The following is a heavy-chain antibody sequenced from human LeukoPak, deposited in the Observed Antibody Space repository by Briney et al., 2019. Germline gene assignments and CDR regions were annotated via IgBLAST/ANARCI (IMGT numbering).Heavy chain of an antibody. J-gene: IGHJ6*02. Sequence: GGSLSLSCAVSGFPFSSYSMNWVRQAPGKGLEWVSYISSSSSTIYYADSVKGRVTISRDNAKNSLYLQMNSLRAEDTAVYYCARETYGMDVWGQGTTVTVSS. CDR3: ARETYGMDV. CDR2: ISSSSSTI. V-gene: IGHV3-48*04. CDR1: GFPFSSYS.